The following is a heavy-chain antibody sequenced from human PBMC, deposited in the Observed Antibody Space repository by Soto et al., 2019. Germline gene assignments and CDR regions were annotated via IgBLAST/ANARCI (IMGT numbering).Heavy chain of an antibody. V-gene: IGHV3-23*01. Sequence: EVQLLESGGGLVQPGGSLRLSCAASGFTFSSYAMSWVRQAPGKGLEWVSAISGSGGSTYYADSVKGRFTISRDNSKHTLYLQMNSLRAEDTAVYYCAKGVPTYGDYRYYCDYWGQGTLVTVSS. CDR3: AKGVPTYGDYRYYCDY. D-gene: IGHD4-17*01. CDR2: ISGSGGST. J-gene: IGHJ4*02. CDR1: GFTFSSYA.